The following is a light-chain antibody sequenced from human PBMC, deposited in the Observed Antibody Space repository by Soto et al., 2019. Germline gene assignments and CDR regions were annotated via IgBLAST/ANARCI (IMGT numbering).Light chain of an antibody. CDR2: SNY. Sequence: QSVLTQPPSASGTPGQRVTISCSGSSSNIGSKTVNWYQQLPGTAPKLLIYSNYQRPSGVPDRFSGSKSGTSASLAISGLQSEDEADYYCSAWDASRNGYVFGTGTKVT. V-gene: IGLV1-44*01. CDR1: SSNIGSKT. CDR3: SAWDASRNGYV. J-gene: IGLJ1*01.